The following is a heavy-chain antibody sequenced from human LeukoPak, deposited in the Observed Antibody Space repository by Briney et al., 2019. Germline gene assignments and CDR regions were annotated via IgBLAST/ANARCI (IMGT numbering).Heavy chain of an antibody. Sequence: ETLSLTCAVSGYSISSGYYWGWIRQPPGKGLEWVADIKQDGSEKLYVNSVRGRFTISRDNAKMSLFLQMNSLRAEDTAVYYCARDNGVVHGVYYMDVWGKGTTVTVSS. CDR1: GYSISSGYY. D-gene: IGHD3-3*01. J-gene: IGHJ6*03. V-gene: IGHV3-7*01. CDR2: IKQDGSEK. CDR3: ARDNGVVHGVYYMDV.